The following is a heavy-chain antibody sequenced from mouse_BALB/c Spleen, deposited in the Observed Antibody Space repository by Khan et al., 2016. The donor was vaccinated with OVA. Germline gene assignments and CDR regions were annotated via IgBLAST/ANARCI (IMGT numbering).Heavy chain of an antibody. J-gene: IGHJ3*01. Sequence: EVKLVESGGDLVKPGGSLKLSCVASGFTFSSYSMSWVRQTPDKRLEWVATISSGGDYTYYPDNVKGRFTISRDNAKNTLYLQMSSLKSEDTAMYYCASHLTGSFAYWGQGTLVTVSA. CDR1: GFTFSSYS. D-gene: IGHD4-1*01. CDR2: ISSGGDYT. CDR3: ASHLTGSFAY. V-gene: IGHV5-6*01.